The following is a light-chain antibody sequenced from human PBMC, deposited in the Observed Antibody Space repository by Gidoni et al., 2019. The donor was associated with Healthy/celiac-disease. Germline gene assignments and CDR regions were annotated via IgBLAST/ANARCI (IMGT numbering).Light chain of an antibody. J-gene: IGKJ2*01. Sequence: IVLTQSPGTLSLSPGERATLSCRASQSVSSSYLAWYQQKPGQAPRLLIYGASYRATGIPDRFSGSGSGTDFTLTISRLEPEDFAVYYCQQYGSSPYTFGQGTKLEIK. CDR2: GAS. CDR3: QQYGSSPYT. CDR1: QSVSSSY. V-gene: IGKV3-20*01.